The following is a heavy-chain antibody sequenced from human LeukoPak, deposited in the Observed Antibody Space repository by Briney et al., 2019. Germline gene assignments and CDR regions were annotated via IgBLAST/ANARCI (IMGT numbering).Heavy chain of an antibody. CDR2: ISGSGGTT. CDR3: AKEKAEQWLVD. Sequence: PGGSLRLSCAASGFPFSSYVMSWVSQAPGKGLQWVSAISGSGGTTYYADSVKGRFTISRDNSKNTLYLQMNSLGAEDTAVYYCAKEKAEQWLVDWGQGTLVTVSS. CDR1: GFPFSSYV. D-gene: IGHD6-19*01. J-gene: IGHJ4*02. V-gene: IGHV3-23*01.